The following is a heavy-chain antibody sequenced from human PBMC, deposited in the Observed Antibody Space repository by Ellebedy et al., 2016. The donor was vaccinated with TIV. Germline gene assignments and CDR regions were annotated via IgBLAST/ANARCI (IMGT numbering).Heavy chain of an antibody. CDR2: ISVSETRI. CDR3: ARDVHYYGSGTYYTITDN. J-gene: IGHJ4*02. D-gene: IGHD3-10*01. CDR1: GFTFSSYS. Sequence: GESLKISXAASGFTFSSYSMNWVRQPPGKGLEWVSYISVSETRIYYADSVKGRFTISRDNAKNSLYLQMNSLRDEDTAVYYCARDVHYYGSGTYYTITDNWGQGTLVTVSS. V-gene: IGHV3-48*02.